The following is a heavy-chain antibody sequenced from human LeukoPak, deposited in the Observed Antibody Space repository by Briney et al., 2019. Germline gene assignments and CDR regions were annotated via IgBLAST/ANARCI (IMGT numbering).Heavy chain of an antibody. D-gene: IGHD3-22*01. CDR2: IWYDGSNK. J-gene: IGHJ1*01. Sequence: GGSLRLSCAASGFTFSSYGMHWVRQAPGKGLEWVAVIWYDGSNKYYADSVKGRFTISRDNSKNTLYLQMNSLRAEDTAVYYCARPSEYYYDSSGYYDWGPGTLVTVSS. CDR3: ARPSEYYYDSSGYYD. V-gene: IGHV3-33*01. CDR1: GFTFSSYG.